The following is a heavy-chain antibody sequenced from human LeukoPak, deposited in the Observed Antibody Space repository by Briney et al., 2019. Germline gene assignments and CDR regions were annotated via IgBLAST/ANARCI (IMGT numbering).Heavy chain of an antibody. CDR1: GFTFSSYG. J-gene: IGHJ6*03. D-gene: IGHD6-6*01. Sequence: GGSLRLSCAASGFTFSSYGMHWVRQAPGKGLEWVAFIRYDGSNKYYADSVKGRFTISRDNSKNTLYLQMNSLRAEDTAVYYCAKDGSYSSSPGGYYYYMDVWGKGTTVTVSS. CDR2: IRYDGSNK. V-gene: IGHV3-30*02. CDR3: AKDGSYSSSPGGYYYYMDV.